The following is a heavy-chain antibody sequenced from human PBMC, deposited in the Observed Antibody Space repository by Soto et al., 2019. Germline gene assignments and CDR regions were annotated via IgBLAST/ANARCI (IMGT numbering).Heavy chain of an antibody. Sequence: SVKVSCKASGGTFSSYAISWVRQAPGQGLEWMGGIIPIFGTANYAQRFQGRVTITADESTSTAYMELSSLRSEDTAVYYCAREGSGYDFFDYWGQGTLVTVSS. CDR1: GGTFSSYA. CDR2: IIPIFGTA. V-gene: IGHV1-69*13. D-gene: IGHD5-12*01. J-gene: IGHJ4*02. CDR3: AREGSGYDFFDY.